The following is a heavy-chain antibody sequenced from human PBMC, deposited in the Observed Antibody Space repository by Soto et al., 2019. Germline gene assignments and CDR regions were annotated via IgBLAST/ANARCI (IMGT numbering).Heavy chain of an antibody. CDR2: IYYSGST. CDR3: ASLYGSGSYISYMDV. Sequence: SETLSLTCTVSGGSISSSSYYWGWIRQPPGKGLEWIGSIYYSGSTYYNPSLKSRVTISVDTSKNQFSLKLSSVTAADTAVYYCASLYGSGSYISYMDVWGKGTTVTVSS. CDR1: GGSISSSSYY. V-gene: IGHV4-39*01. D-gene: IGHD3-10*01. J-gene: IGHJ6*03.